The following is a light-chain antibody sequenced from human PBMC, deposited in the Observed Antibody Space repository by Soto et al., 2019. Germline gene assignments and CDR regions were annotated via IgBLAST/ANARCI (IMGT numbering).Light chain of an antibody. CDR2: HGY. J-gene: IGKJ1*01. Sequence: DIQMTQSPSTLPTSVGDRVTITCRASQSISSWLAWYQQKPGKAPKLMIYHGYSFESGVPSRFSGSESGTEFTLTIYSLQPDDFATYYCQQYNSYPWTFCQGTKVDIK. V-gene: IGKV1-5*01. CDR1: QSISSW. CDR3: QQYNSYPWT.